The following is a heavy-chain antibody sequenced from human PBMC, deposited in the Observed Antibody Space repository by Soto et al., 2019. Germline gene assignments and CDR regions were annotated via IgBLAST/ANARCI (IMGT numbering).Heavy chain of an antibody. Sequence: SETLSLTCTVSGASISSKSYYWGWIRQPPGKGLEWIGSIYYSGNTYYNPSLKSRVTISEDTSTNQFSLRLRSVTAADTAVYYCAIATKEYCSGGDCYYFDYWGQGTLVTVSS. CDR3: AIATKEYCSGGDCYYFDY. J-gene: IGHJ4*02. V-gene: IGHV4-39*01. CDR2: IYYSGNT. D-gene: IGHD2-15*01. CDR1: GASISSKSYY.